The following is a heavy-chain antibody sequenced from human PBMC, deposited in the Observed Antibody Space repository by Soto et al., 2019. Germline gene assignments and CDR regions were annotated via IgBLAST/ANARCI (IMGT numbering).Heavy chain of an antibody. V-gene: IGHV4-39*01. CDR2: IYSSGST. D-gene: IGHD3-22*01. CDR3: ATPVSSGYQALEV. J-gene: IGHJ3*01. Sequence: PSETLSLTCTVSGGSISSSKYYWGWIRQPPGKGLEWIGSIYSSGSTYYNPSLRSRVTISVDTPKNQFSLKLTSVTAADTAVYYCATPVSSGYQALEVWGQGAMVTVSS. CDR1: GGSISSSKYY.